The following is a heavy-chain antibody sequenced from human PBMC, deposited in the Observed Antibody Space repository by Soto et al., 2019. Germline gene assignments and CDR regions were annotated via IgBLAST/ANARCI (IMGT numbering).Heavy chain of an antibody. J-gene: IGHJ4*02. Sequence: QVQLVQSGAEVKKPGASVKVSCKASGYTFTSYAMHWVRQAPGQRLEWMGWINAGNGNTKYSQKFQGRVTITRDTSPSTAYMELSSLRSEDTAVYYCARSSGYYVIDYWGQGTLVTVSS. CDR2: INAGNGNT. V-gene: IGHV1-3*01. CDR3: ARSSGYYVIDY. CDR1: GYTFTSYA. D-gene: IGHD3-22*01.